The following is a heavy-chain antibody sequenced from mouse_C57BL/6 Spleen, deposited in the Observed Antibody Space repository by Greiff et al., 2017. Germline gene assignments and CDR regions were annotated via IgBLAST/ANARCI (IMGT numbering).Heavy chain of an antibody. CDR3: ARRGENDYDGGAWFAY. V-gene: IGHV1-69*01. CDR2: IDPSDSYT. J-gene: IGHJ3*01. CDR1: GYTFTSYW. D-gene: IGHD2-4*01. Sequence: QVQLQQPGAELVMPGASVKLSCKASGYTFTSYWMHWVKQRPGQGLEWIGEIDPSDSYTNYNQKFKGKSTLTVDKSSSTAYMQLSSLTSEDSAVYYCARRGENDYDGGAWFAYWGQGTLVTVSA.